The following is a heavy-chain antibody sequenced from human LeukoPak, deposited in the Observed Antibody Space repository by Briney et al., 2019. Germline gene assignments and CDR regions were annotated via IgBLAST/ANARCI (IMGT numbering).Heavy chain of an antibody. CDR1: GGSISSYY. J-gene: IGHJ4*02. CDR3: ARVGRSSWYFFDY. V-gene: IGHV4-59*01. Sequence: SETLSLTCTVSGGSISSYYWSWIRQPPGKGLEWIGYIYYSGSTNYKSSLKSRVTISVDTSKNQFSLKLSSVTAADTAVYYCARVGRSSWYFFDYWGQGTLVTVSS. CDR2: IYYSGST. D-gene: IGHD6-13*01.